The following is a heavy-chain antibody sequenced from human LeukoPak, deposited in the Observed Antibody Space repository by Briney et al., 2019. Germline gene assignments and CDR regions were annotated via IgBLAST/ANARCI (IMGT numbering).Heavy chain of an antibody. CDR2: IYSGGST. V-gene: IGHV3-53*01. Sequence: GGSLRLSCAASGFTVSTNYMSWVRQAPGKGLEWVSVIYSGGSTHYADSVKGRFTVSRDNAKNSLYLQMNSLRAEDTAVYYCARGRSGSYYGLDYWGQGTLVTVSS. CDR1: GFTVSTNY. D-gene: IGHD1-26*01. CDR3: ARGRSGSYYGLDY. J-gene: IGHJ4*02.